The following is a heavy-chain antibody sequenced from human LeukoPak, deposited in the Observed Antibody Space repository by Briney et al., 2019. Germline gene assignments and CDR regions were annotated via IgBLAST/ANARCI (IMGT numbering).Heavy chain of an antibody. V-gene: IGHV1-46*01. J-gene: IGHJ4*02. D-gene: IGHD6-13*01. CDR3: ASGGYSSSWDLDY. CDR1: GYTFTNYY. Sequence: ASVKVSCKASGYTFTNYYMHWVRQAPGQGLEWVGIIDPIGGDTNYAQKFQGRVTITADESTSTAYMELSSLRSEDTAVYYCASGGYSSSWDLDYWGQGTLVTVSS. CDR2: IDPIGGDT.